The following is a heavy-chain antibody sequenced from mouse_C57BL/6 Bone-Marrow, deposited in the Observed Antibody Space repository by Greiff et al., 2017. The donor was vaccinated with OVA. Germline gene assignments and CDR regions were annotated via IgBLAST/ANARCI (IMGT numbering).Heavy chain of an antibody. Sequence: EVKLLESGPGLVKPSQSLSLTCSVTGYSITSGYYWNWIRQFPGNKLEWMGYISYDGSNNYNPSLKNRISITRDTSKNQFFLKLNSVTTEDTATYYCAREIYDYDVFDYWGQGTTLTVSS. CDR3: AREIYDYDVFDY. CDR1: GYSITSGYY. CDR2: ISYDGSN. V-gene: IGHV3-6*01. J-gene: IGHJ2*01. D-gene: IGHD2-4*01.